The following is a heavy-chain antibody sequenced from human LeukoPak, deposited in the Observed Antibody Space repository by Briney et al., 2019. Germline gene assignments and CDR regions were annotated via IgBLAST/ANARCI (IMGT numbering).Heavy chain of an antibody. V-gene: IGHV3-21*01. CDR3: ARTSSGWAPPQPAWYFDL. CDR1: GFTFSSYT. J-gene: IGHJ2*01. Sequence: PGGSLRLSCAASGFTFSSYTMNLVRQAPGKGQEWVSYISSTSSYINYADSVKGRFTISRDNAKNSLYLQMNSLRAEDTAVYYCARTSSGWAPPQPAWYFDLWGRGTLVTVSS. D-gene: IGHD6-19*01. CDR2: ISSTSSYI.